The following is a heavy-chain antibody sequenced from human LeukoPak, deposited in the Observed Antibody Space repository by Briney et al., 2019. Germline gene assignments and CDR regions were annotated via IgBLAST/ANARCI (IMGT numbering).Heavy chain of an antibody. CDR2: IYYSGST. V-gene: IGHV4-31*03. CDR1: GGSISSSDYY. J-gene: IGHJ4*02. CDR3: ARELGIAARRPDRYFDY. Sequence: PSETLSLTCTVSGGSISSSDYYWGWIRQPPGERLEWIGYIYYSGSTYYNPSLKSRVTISVDTSKNQFSLKLSSVTAADTAVYYCARELGIAARRPDRYFDYWGQGTLVTVSS. D-gene: IGHD6-6*01.